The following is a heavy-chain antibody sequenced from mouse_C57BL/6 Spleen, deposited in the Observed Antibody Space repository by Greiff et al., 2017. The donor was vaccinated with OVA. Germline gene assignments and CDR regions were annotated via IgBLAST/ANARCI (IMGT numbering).Heavy chain of an antibody. CDR2: INPNNGGT. CDR1: GYTFTNYC. Sequence: EVQLQQPGPELVKPGASVRISCKASGYTFTNYCMNWVKQSPGKGLEWIGEINPNNGGTNYNQKFKGKATLTVDKSSSTAYMELRSLTSEDSAVYYGARGAAWFAYWGQGTLLTVSA. J-gene: IGHJ3*01. CDR3: ARGAAWFAY. V-gene: IGHV1-26*01.